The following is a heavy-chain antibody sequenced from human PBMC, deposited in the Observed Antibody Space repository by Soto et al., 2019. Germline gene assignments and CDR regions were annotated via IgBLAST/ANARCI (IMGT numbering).Heavy chain of an antibody. J-gene: IGHJ1*01. CDR3: AKCGYDSSGYYFIGVYFQH. V-gene: IGHV3-23*01. Sequence: GGSLRLSCAASGFTFSSYAMSWVRQAPGKGLDWVSAISGSGGSTYYADSVKGRFTISRDNSKNTLYLQMNSLRAEDTAVYYCAKCGYDSSGYYFIGVYFQHWGQGTLVTVSS. D-gene: IGHD3-22*01. CDR2: ISGSGGST. CDR1: GFTFSSYA.